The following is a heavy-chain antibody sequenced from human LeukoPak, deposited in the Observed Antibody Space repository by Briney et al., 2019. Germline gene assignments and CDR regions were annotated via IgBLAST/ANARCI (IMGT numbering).Heavy chain of an antibody. CDR3: ARVLGGYSYGSLDY. CDR1: GYSISSGYY. J-gene: IGHJ4*02. D-gene: IGHD5-18*01. CDR2: IYHSGST. Sequence: EPSETLSLTCTVSGYSISSGYYWGWIRQPPGKGLEWIGSIYHSGSTYYNPSLKSRVTISVDTSKNQFSLKLSSVTAADTAVYYCARVLGGYSYGSLDYWGQGTLVTVSS. V-gene: IGHV4-38-2*02.